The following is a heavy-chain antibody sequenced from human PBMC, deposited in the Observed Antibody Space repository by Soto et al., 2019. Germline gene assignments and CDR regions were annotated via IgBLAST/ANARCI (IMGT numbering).Heavy chain of an antibody. D-gene: IGHD6-19*01. CDR3: AREKWGSGSRWLDP. Sequence: GASVKVSCKASGYTYISYSMHWVRQAPGQMLEWMGWINVGNGNTKYSQNFQGRVTINQDTSASTAYMELSSLTSEDTAVYYCAREKWGSGSRWLDPWGQGTLVTVSS. J-gene: IGHJ5*02. CDR1: GYTYISYS. V-gene: IGHV1-3*01. CDR2: INVGNGNT.